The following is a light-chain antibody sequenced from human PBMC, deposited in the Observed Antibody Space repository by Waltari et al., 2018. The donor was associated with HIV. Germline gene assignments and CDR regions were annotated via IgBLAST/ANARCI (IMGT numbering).Light chain of an antibody. CDR3: CSYAGSSTPV. J-gene: IGLJ2*01. CDR2: QVS. CDR1: SSEGGSENL. Sequence: QSALTPPAYVSGSPGQSITISWTGTSSEGGSENLISSYQQHPGKAPNLMIYQVSKRPSGVSNRCSGSKSGNTTSLTISGLQAEDEADYYCCSYAGSSTPVFGGGTKLTVL. V-gene: IGLV2-23*02.